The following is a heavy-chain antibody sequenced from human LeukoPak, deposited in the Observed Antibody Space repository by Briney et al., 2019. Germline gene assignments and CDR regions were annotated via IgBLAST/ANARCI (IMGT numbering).Heavy chain of an antibody. J-gene: IGHJ4*02. Sequence: GASVKVSCKVSGYTVTELSMHWVRQSPGKGLEWMGGFHPEDGETIYAQKFQGRVTMTEDTSTDTAYMELSGLRSEDTAVYFCASEIAATGYFDYWGQGTLVTVSS. CDR2: FHPEDGET. D-gene: IGHD6-13*01. CDR1: GYTVTELS. CDR3: ASEIAATGYFDY. V-gene: IGHV1-24*01.